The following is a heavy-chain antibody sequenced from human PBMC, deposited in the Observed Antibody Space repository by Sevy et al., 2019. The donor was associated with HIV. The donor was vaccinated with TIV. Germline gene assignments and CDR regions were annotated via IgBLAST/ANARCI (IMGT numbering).Heavy chain of an antibody. D-gene: IGHD6-13*01. J-gene: IGHJ4*02. V-gene: IGHV3-30*02. CDR3: AKDLAGPGRSYFDY. CDR2: IRYDGSDK. CDR1: GFTFSNFG. Sequence: GRSLRLSCTASGFTFSNFGMHWVRQVPGKGLEWVTFIRYDGSDKYYAASVKGRFTISRDDSKNTLYLQMDSLRAEDTAIYYCAKDLAGPGRSYFDYWGQGTLVTVSS.